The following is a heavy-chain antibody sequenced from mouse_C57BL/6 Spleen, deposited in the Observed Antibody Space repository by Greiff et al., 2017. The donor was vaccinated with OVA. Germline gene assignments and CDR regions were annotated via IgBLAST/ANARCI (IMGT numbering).Heavy chain of an antibody. CDR2: FYPGSGSI. CDR3: ARTEEGDYGNYGAMGY. J-gene: IGHJ4*01. Sequence: QVQLKESGAELVKPGASVKLSCKASGYTFTEYTIHWVKQRSGQGLEWIGWFYPGSGSIKYNEKFKDKATLTADKSSSTVYIELNRLTSEDSAVYFCARTEEGDYGNYGAMGYWGQGTSVTVSS. V-gene: IGHV1-62-2*01. D-gene: IGHD2-1*01. CDR1: GYTFTEYT.